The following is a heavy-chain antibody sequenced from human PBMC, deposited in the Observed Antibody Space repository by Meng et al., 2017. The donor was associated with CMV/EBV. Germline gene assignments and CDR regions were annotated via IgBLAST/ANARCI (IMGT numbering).Heavy chain of an antibody. V-gene: IGHV3-9*01. CDR1: GFTFDDYA. D-gene: IGHD2-15*01. CDR3: AKVGWPYYFDY. J-gene: IGHJ4*02. Sequence: GGSLRLSCAASGFTFDDYAVHWVRQAPGKGLEWVSGISWNSGSIGYADSVKGRFTISRDNAKNSLYLQMNSLRAEDTALYYCAKVGWPYYFDYWGQGTLVTVSS. CDR2: ISWNSGSI.